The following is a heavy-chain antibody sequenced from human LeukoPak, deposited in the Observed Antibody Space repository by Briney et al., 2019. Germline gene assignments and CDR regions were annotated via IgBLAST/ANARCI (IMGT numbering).Heavy chain of an antibody. CDR1: GFTFRSHG. CDR3: ARVLYSGSYFGY. J-gene: IGHJ4*02. V-gene: IGHV3-33*01. CDR2: IWYDGSNK. Sequence: GTSLRLSCAASGFTFRSHGMHWVRQAPGKGLEWVAFIWYDGSNKYYTDSVKGRFTISRDNSKNTLYLQMNSLRAEDTAVYYCARVLYSGSYFGYWGQGTLVTVSS. D-gene: IGHD1-26*01.